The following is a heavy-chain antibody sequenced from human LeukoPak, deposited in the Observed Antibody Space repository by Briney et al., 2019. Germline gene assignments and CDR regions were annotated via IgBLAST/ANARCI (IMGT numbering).Heavy chain of an antibody. V-gene: IGHV3-23*01. CDR1: GFSSGSSA. J-gene: IGHJ6*02. CDR2: ISGSGSYT. CDR3: ATRSFYYGMDV. Sequence: GGSLRLSCAASGFSSGSSALGWVRQAPGKGMEWISSISGSGSYTYYADSVKGRFTISRDNSKNTVYLQMNSLRDEDTAVYYCATRSFYYGMDVWGQGTTVTVSS.